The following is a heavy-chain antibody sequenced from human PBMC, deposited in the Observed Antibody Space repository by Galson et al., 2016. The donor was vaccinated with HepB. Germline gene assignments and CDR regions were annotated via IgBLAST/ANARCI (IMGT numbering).Heavy chain of an antibody. CDR2: MWYDGSNK. J-gene: IGHJ3*01. V-gene: IGHV3-33*06. CDR1: GFSFSSCG. CDR3: VKDNPGTDCRSLTCRGDAFDV. Sequence: SLRLSCATSGFSFSSCGMHWVRQAPGKGLEWVAVMWYDGSNKHYAESVEGRFTIVRDSSDNTLYLQMNSLRAEDTAVYYCVKDNPGTDCRSLTCRGDAFDVWGQGTMVTVSS. D-gene: IGHD2-15*01.